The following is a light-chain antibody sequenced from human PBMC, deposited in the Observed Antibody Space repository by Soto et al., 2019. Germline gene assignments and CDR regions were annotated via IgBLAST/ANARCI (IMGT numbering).Light chain of an antibody. Sequence: VMTQSPTTLSVSPGETVTLSCRASHSVGSNLAWYHQNPGQAPRLLIYGASTRATGVPARFSGSGSATQFTLTISNPQSEDFAVYYCHQYGSSPWTFGQGTKVEVK. J-gene: IGKJ1*01. CDR3: HQYGSSPWT. V-gene: IGKV3-15*01. CDR2: GAS. CDR1: HSVGSN.